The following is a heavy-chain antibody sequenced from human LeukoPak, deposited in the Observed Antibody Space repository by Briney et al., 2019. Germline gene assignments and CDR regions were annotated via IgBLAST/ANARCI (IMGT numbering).Heavy chain of an antibody. CDR3: ARETFYYDSSGSIRGGYFDY. V-gene: IGHV4-59*08. Sequence: SETLSLTCTVSGGSISSYYWSWIRQPPGKGLEWIGYIYYSGSTNYDPSLKSRVTISVDTSRNQFSLKLSSVTAADTAVYYCARETFYYDSSGSIRGGYFDYWGQGTLVTVSS. J-gene: IGHJ4*02. CDR1: GGSISSYY. D-gene: IGHD3-22*01. CDR2: IYYSGST.